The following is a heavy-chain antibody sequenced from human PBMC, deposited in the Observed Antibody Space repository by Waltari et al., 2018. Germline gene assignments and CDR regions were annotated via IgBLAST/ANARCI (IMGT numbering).Heavy chain of an antibody. J-gene: IGHJ4*02. CDR1: GFTFSSYW. Sequence: EVQLVESGGGLVQPGGSLRLSCAASGFTFSSYWMSWVRQAPGKGLEWVANIKQDGSEKYYVDSVKGRFTISRDNAKNSLYLQMNSLRAEDTAVYYCARDQGNIVSNGDFDYWGQGTLVTVSS. V-gene: IGHV3-7*01. CDR2: IKQDGSEK. CDR3: ARDQGNIVSNGDFDY. D-gene: IGHD2-15*01.